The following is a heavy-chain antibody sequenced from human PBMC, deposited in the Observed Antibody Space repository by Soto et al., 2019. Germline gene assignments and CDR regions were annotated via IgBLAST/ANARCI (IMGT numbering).Heavy chain of an antibody. CDR3: ARGPRNWGVDY. D-gene: IGHD7-27*01. J-gene: IGHJ4*02. V-gene: IGHV1-8*01. Sequence: ASVKVSCKAAAYAFPSYDINWVRQATGQDFEWMGWMNPNNGNTAYAQKFQGRVTMTRDTSKSTAFMELSSLTSEDTAVYYCARGPRNWGVDYWGQGTLVTVSS. CDR2: MNPNNGNT. CDR1: AYAFPSYD.